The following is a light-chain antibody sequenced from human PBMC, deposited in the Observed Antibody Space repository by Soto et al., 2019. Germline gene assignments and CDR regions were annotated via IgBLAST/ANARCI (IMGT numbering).Light chain of an antibody. CDR3: SSYTSSTTPV. Sequence: QSALTQPASVSGSPGQSITISCTGTSSDVGAYDYVSWYQQHPGKAPTLMIFDVSKRPSGVSNRFSGSKSANTAALAISGLEAEDEADYYCSSYTSSTTPVFGGGTKLTVL. CDR1: SSDVGAYDY. CDR2: DVS. J-gene: IGLJ2*01. V-gene: IGLV2-14*01.